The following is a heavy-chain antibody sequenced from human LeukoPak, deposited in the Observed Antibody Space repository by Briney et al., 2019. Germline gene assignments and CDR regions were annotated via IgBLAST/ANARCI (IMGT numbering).Heavy chain of an antibody. Sequence: GRSLRLSCAASGFTFSSYEMNWVRQAPGMGLECVSYISSSGSIIYYADSVKGRFTISRDNAKNSLYLQMNSLRAGDTAVYYCARDGPRISSTDYYYGMDVWGKGTTVTVSS. CDR2: ISSSGSII. J-gene: IGHJ6*04. CDR3: ARDGPRISSTDYYYGMDV. D-gene: IGHD2/OR15-2a*01. V-gene: IGHV3-48*03. CDR1: GFTFSSYE.